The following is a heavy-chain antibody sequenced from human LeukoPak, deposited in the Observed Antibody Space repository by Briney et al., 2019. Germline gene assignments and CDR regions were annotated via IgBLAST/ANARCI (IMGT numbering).Heavy chain of an antibody. CDR2: IIPILGIA. J-gene: IGHJ4*02. CDR1: GGTFSSYA. V-gene: IGHV1-69*04. CDR3: ASSGRFQTTDY. Sequence: SVKVSCKASGGTFSSYAISWVRQAPGQGLEWMGRIIPILGIANYAQRFQGRVTITADKSTSTAYMELSSLRSEDTAVYYCASSGRFQTTDYWGQGTLVTVSS. D-gene: IGHD3-10*01.